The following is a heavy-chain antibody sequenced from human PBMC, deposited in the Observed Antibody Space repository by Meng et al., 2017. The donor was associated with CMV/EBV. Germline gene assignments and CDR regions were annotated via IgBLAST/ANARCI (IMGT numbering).Heavy chain of an antibody. CDR2: INPNSGGK. D-gene: IGHD2-2*01. J-gene: IGHJ5*02. CDR1: GYTFTGYY. Sequence: ASVKVSCKASGYTFTGYYMHWVRQAPGQGLEWMGWINPNSGGKNYAQKFQGRVTMTRDTSISTAYMELSRLRSDDTAVYYCAGTCTSCNNWFDPWGQGTLVTVSS. V-gene: IGHV1-2*02. CDR3: AGTCTSCNNWFDP.